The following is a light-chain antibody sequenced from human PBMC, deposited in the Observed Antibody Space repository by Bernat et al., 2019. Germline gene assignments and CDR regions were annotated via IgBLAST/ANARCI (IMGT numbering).Light chain of an antibody. CDR1: QGISSY. CDR3: QQYYTYPLT. V-gene: IGKV1-8*01. J-gene: IGKJ4*01. CDR2: AAS. Sequence: AIRMTQSPSSFSASTGDRVTITCRASQGISSYLAWYQQKTGKAPKVLIYAASSLQSGVPSRFSGSGSGTDFTLTISCLQSEDFATYYCQQYYTYPLTFGGGTKVEIK.